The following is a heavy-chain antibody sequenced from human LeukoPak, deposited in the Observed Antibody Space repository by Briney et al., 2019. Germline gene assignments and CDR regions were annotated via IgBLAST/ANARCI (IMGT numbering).Heavy chain of an antibody. D-gene: IGHD2-15*01. CDR3: ARVFPNCSGGSCYYFDY. CDR1: GGSISSGGYY. Sequence: SQTLSLTCTVSGGSISSGGYYWSWIRQHPGKGLEWIGYIFYSGSTYYNPSLKSRVTISVDTSKNQFSLKLSSVTAADTAVYYCARVFPNCSGGSCYYFDYWGQGTLVTVSS. V-gene: IGHV4-31*03. J-gene: IGHJ4*02. CDR2: IFYSGST.